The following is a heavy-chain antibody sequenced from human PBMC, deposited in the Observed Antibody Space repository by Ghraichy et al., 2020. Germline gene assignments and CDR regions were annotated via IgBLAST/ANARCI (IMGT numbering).Heavy chain of an antibody. D-gene: IGHD5-12*01. CDR2: IYYSGST. J-gene: IGHJ6*02. CDR3: ARREATYSGYEYYYYGMDV. Sequence: SETLSLTCTVSGGSISSSSYYWGWIRQPPGKGLEWIGSIYYSGSTYYNPSLKSRVTISVDTSKNQFSLKLSSVTAADTAVYYCARREATYSGYEYYYYGMDVWGQGTTVTVSS. CDR1: GGSISSSSYY. V-gene: IGHV4-39*01.